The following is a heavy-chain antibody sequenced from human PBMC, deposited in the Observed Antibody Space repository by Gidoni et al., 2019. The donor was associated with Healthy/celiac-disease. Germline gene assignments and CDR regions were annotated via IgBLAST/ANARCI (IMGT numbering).Heavy chain of an antibody. J-gene: IGHJ4*02. CDR3: ALRNIPGRRLDY. D-gene: IGHD3-10*01. V-gene: IGHV4-34*01. CDR2: INHSGST. Sequence: QVQLQRWGAGLVRPSETLSPTCPVYGGSFSGYYWSWVRQPPGKGLEWIGEINHSGSTNYNPSLKSRVTIAVDTAKNQFSLKLSSVTAADTAVYYCALRNIPGRRLDYWGQGTLVTVSS. CDR1: GGSFSGYY.